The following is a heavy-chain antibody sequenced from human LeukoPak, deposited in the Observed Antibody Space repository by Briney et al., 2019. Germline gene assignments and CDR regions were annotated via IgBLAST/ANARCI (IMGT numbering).Heavy chain of an antibody. Sequence: SETLSLTCAVYGGSFSGYYWSWIRQPPGKGLEWIGEINHSGSTNYNPSLKSRVTISVDTSKDQFSLKLSSVTAADTAVYYCARAWSCSGGSCYGALGYWGQGTLVTVSS. CDR3: ARAWSCSGGSCYGALGY. CDR1: GGSFSGYY. D-gene: IGHD2-15*01. J-gene: IGHJ4*02. CDR2: INHSGST. V-gene: IGHV4-34*01.